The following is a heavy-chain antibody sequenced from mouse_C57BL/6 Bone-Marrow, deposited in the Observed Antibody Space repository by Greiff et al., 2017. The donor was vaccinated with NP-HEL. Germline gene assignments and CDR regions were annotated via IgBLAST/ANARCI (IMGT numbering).Heavy chain of an antibody. CDR2: IYPGNSDT. V-gene: IGHV1-5*01. Sequence: VQLQQSGTVLARPGASVKMSCKTSGYTFTSYWMHWVKQRPGQGLEWIGAIYPGNSDTSYNQKFKGKAKLTAVTSASTAYMELSSLTNEDSAVYYCTRYGGDYDYDGAYWGQVTLVTVSA. CDR3: TRYGGDYDYDGAY. D-gene: IGHD2-4*01. CDR1: GYTFTSYW. J-gene: IGHJ3*01.